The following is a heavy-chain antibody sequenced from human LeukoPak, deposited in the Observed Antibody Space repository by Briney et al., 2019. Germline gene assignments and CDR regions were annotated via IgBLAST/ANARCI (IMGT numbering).Heavy chain of an antibody. V-gene: IGHV1-8*01. CDR2: MNPNSGNT. D-gene: IGHD3-10*01. J-gene: IGHJ6*02. CDR1: GYTFTSYD. CDR3: ACKYGSGSYLNYYYYYGMDV. Sequence: ASVKVSCKASGYTFTSYDINWVRQATGQGLEWMGWMNPNSGNTGYAQKFQGRVTMTRNTSISTAYMELSSLRSEDTAVYYCACKYGSGSYLNYYYYYGMDVWGQGTTVTVSS.